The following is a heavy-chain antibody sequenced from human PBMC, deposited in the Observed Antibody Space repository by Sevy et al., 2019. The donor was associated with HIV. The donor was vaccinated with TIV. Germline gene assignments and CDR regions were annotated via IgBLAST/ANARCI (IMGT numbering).Heavy chain of an antibody. D-gene: IGHD3-16*01. CDR3: ARARRPETNYFCMDV. J-gene: IGHJ6*03. CDR1: GFSIRNNFY. Sequence: SETLSLTCDVSGFSIRNNFYWGWIRQPPGKGLEWIGSIYHSGTTYYSPSLTSRVTISVDMSNNQFALRLTSMTAADTAVYYCARARRPETNYFCMDVWGKGTTVTVSS. CDR2: IYHSGTT. V-gene: IGHV4-38-2*01.